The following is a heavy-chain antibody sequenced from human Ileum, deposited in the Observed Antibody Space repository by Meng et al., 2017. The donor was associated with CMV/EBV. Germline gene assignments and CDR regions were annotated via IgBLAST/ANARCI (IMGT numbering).Heavy chain of an antibody. V-gene: IGHV3-53*01. J-gene: IGHJ4*02. CDR3: ARAVAATFYGFDY. CDR1: GFTVSSNY. CDR2: ISSDGDT. D-gene: IGHD2/OR15-2a*01. Sequence: EVQLVESGGGLIQPGGSLRLSCAASGFTVSSNYMSWVRQAPGKGLKWVSLISSDGDTYYADSVKGRFTVSRDTSKNTLSLQINSLRADDTAIYYCARAVAATFYGFDYWGQGTLVTVSS.